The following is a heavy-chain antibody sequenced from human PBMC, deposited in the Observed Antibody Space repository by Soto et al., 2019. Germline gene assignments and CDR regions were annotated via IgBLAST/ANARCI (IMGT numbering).Heavy chain of an antibody. CDR1: GFTLSTYW. Sequence: GGALRLSCAASGFTLSTYWMHWGRQAAGKGLEWLSRIDGRRGDTYHADSVKARFTISRDTPRNPLYLEMNSLRAEDTAIYYCAKESSGRTFDFDYWGQGTLVTVSS. CDR3: AKESSGRTFDFDY. J-gene: IGHJ4*02. D-gene: IGHD6-19*01. V-gene: IGHV3-23*01. CDR2: IDGRRGDT.